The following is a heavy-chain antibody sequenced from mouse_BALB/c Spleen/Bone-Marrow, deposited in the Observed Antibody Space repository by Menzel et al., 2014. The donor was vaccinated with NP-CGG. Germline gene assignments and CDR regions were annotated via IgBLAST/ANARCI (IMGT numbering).Heavy chain of an antibody. CDR2: INPSNGRT. Sequence: VQLQQSGAELVKPGASVKLSCKASGYTFTSYWMHWVKQRPGQGLEWIGEINPSNGRTNYNEKFKSKATLTVDKSSSTAYMQLNSLKSKNSAVYYCARDYYDKAQFPYWGQGTLVIVSA. D-gene: IGHD2-4*01. CDR1: GYTFTSYW. V-gene: IGHV1S81*02. CDR3: ARDYYDKAQFPY. J-gene: IGHJ3*01.